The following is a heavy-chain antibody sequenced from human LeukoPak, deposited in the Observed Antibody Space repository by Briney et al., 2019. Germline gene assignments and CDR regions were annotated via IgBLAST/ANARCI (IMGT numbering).Heavy chain of an antibody. V-gene: IGHV3-30*02. CDR3: ATYRQVLLPFES. CDR1: GFTFSSFG. Sequence: GGSLRLSCAASGFTFSSFGMHWVRQAPGKGLEWVAYIRHDGGNQYYADSVKGRFTISRDNSKSTLSLQMNSLRAEDTAIYYCATYRQVLLPFESWGQGTLVTVSS. D-gene: IGHD2-8*02. J-gene: IGHJ4*02. CDR2: IRHDGGNQ.